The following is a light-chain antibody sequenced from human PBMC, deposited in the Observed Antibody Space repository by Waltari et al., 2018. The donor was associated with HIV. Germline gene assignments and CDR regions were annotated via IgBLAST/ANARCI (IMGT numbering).Light chain of an antibody. CDR3: AAWDDSLNGYV. V-gene: IGLV1-36*01. J-gene: IGLJ1*01. CDR1: NSNIGNNA. CDR2: YDN. Sequence: QSVLTQPPSVSESPRQRVTISCSGSNSNIGNNAVNWYQHLPGQAPKLLIYYDNLLPSGVSDRFSGSKSGTSASLAISGLQSEDEADYYCAAWDDSLNGYVFGTGTKVTVL.